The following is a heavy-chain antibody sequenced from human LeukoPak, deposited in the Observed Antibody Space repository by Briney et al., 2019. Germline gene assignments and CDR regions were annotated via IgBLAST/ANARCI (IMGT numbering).Heavy chain of an antibody. CDR1: GFTFSSYS. CDR2: ISSSSSYI. V-gene: IGHV3-21*01. CDR3: AGRLSGRYYFDY. D-gene: IGHD1-26*01. Sequence: GGSLRLACAASGFTFSSYSMNWVRQAPGKGLEWVSSISSSSSYIYYADSVKGRFTISRDNAKNSLYLQMNSLRAEDTAVYYCAGRLSGRYYFDYWGQGTLVTLSS. J-gene: IGHJ4*02.